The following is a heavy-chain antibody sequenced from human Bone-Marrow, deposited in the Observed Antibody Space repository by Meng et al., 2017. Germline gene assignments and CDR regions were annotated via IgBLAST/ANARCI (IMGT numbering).Heavy chain of an antibody. CDR3: ARWAAGREYFDY. D-gene: IGHD1-26*01. CDR1: GGSITTNNYS. CDR2: ISHSGTT. V-gene: IGHV4-39*01. J-gene: IGHJ4*01. Sequence: QLQLQESGLGLVKPSETLSLICALSGGSITTNNYSWGWIRQPPGKGLECMGYISHSGTTYYSPSLKSRLTISADKSKNQFSLNLSSLTAADTAVYYCARWAAGREYFDYWGSRREPGHRLL.